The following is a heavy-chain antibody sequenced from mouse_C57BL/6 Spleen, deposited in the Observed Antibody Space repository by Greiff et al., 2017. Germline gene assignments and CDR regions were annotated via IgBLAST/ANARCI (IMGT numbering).Heavy chain of an antibody. CDR2: IYPSDSET. D-gene: IGHD2-1*01. CDR1: GYTFTSYW. Sequence: QVQLQQPGAELVRPGSSVKLSCKASGYTFTSYWMDRVKQRPGQGLEWIGNIYPSDSETHYNQKFKDKATLTVDKSSSTAYMQLSSLTSEDSAVYYCARYGNGFYAMDYWGQGTSVTVSS. J-gene: IGHJ4*01. CDR3: ARYGNGFYAMDY. V-gene: IGHV1-61*01.